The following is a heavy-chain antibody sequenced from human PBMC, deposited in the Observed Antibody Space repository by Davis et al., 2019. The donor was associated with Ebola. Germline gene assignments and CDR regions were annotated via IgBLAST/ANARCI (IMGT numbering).Heavy chain of an antibody. Sequence: AASVKVSCKASGYTFTSYAMNWVRQAPGQGLEWMGWINTNTGNPTYAQGFTGRFVFSLDTSVSTAYLQISSLKAEDTAVYYCARGGAVAGNYYFDYWGQGTLVTVSS. CDR1: GYTFTSYA. V-gene: IGHV7-4-1*02. CDR2: INTNTGNP. D-gene: IGHD6-19*01. J-gene: IGHJ4*02. CDR3: ARGGAVAGNYYFDY.